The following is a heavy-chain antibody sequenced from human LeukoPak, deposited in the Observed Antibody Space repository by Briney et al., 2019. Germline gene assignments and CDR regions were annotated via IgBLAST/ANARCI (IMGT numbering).Heavy chain of an antibody. CDR3: SRDPSAVAGYFDY. D-gene: IGHD6-19*01. J-gene: IGHJ4*02. CDR1: GFTFSSYW. CDR2: VNNDGSAT. V-gene: IGHV3-74*01. Sequence: GGSLRLSCAASGFTFSSYWMHWVRQAPGKRLEWVSRVNNDGSATTYADSVKGRFTISRDNAKNTRYLQMNSLRAEDTAKYYCSRDPSAVAGYFDYWGQGSLVTVSS.